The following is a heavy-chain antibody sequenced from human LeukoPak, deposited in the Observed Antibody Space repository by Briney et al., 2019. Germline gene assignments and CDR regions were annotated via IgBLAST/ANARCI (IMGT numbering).Heavy chain of an antibody. CDR3: AKVPMTTVTKYYFDY. Sequence: GGSLRLSCAASGFTFSSYWMHWVRQTPGKGLMWVSRIKSDGSTIYADSVKGRFTISRDNAKNMVYLQMNSLRAEDTAVYYCAKVPMTTVTKYYFDYWGQGTLVTVSS. D-gene: IGHD4-17*01. J-gene: IGHJ4*02. V-gene: IGHV3-74*01. CDR2: IKSDGST. CDR1: GFTFSSYW.